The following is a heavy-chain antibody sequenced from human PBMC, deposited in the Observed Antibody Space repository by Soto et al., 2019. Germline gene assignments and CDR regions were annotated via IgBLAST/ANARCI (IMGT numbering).Heavy chain of an antibody. CDR2: ISYDGSNK. J-gene: IGHJ4*02. CDR3: ARGITWGSVPRIDY. D-gene: IGHD3-10*01. Sequence: GGSLRLSCAASGFTFSSYAMHWVRQAPGKGLEWVAVISYDGSNKYYADSVKGRFTISRDNSKNTLYLQMNSLRAEDTAVYYCARGITWGSVPRIDYWGQGTLVTVSS. CDR1: GFTFSSYA. V-gene: IGHV3-30*04.